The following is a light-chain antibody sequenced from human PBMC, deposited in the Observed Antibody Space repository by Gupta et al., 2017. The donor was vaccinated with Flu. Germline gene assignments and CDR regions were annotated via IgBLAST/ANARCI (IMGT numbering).Light chain of an antibody. CDR2: RDS. J-gene: IGLJ3*02. CDR1: NLGNDY. V-gene: IGLV3-1*01. CDR3: QTWESGTWV. Sequence: CSGDNLGNDYVCWYQQKPGQSPVLVIYRDSKRPSGVPERFSGSSSGTTATLIISETQAVDEADYYCQTWESGTWVFGGGTKLTVL.